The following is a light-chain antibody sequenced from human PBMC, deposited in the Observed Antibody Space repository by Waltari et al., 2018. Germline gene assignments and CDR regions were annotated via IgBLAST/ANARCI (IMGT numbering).Light chain of an antibody. Sequence: EIVLTQSPGTLSLSPGERATLSCRASQSVTTTYLAWYQQKPGQAPRLLIYGASSWATCIPDRFSGSGSGTDFTLTISRLEPEDFAVYYCQQYGSSLPLTFGGGTKVEIK. CDR3: QQYGSSLPLT. CDR1: QSVTTTY. CDR2: GAS. J-gene: IGKJ4*01. V-gene: IGKV3-20*01.